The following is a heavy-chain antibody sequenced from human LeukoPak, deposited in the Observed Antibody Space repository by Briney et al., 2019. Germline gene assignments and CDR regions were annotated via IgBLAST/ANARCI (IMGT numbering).Heavy chain of an antibody. CDR1: GGTFSSYA. J-gene: IGHJ4*02. D-gene: IGHD6-13*01. V-gene: IGHV1-69*13. Sequence: ASVKASCKASGGTFSSYAISWVRQAPGQGLEWMGGIIPIFGTANYAQKFQGRVTITADESTSTAYMELSSLRSEDTAVYYCARDNGYSSSWYDYWGQGTLVTVSS. CDR3: ARDNGYSSSWYDY. CDR2: IIPIFGTA.